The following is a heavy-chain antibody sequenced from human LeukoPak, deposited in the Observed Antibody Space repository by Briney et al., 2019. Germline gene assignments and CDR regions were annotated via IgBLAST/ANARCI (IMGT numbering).Heavy chain of an antibody. D-gene: IGHD3-22*01. J-gene: IGHJ4*02. CDR3: AKDATIGSYYYDSSSFDY. CDR1: GFTFSSYG. Sequence: GGSLRLSCAASGFTFSSYGMHWVRQAPGKGLEWVAFIRYDGSNKYYADSVKGRFTISRDNSKKTLYLQMHSLRAEDTAVYYCAKDATIGSYYYDSSSFDYWGQGTLVTVSS. CDR2: IRYDGSNK. V-gene: IGHV3-30*02.